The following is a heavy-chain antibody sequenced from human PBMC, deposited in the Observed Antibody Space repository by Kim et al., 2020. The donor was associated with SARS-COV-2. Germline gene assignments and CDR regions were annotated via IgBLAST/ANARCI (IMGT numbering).Heavy chain of an antibody. CDR3: ARSDPHIVTRMYGIDV. D-gene: IGHD5-12*01. J-gene: IGHJ6*02. CDR1: GFTFSSYS. CDR2: ISSSSSYI. V-gene: IGHV3-21*01. Sequence: GGSLRLSCAASGFTFSSYSMNWVRQAPGKGLEWVSYISSSSSYIYYVDSVKGRFTISRDNAKNSLYLQMNSMRAEDTAVYYCARSDPHIVTRMYGIDVWGQGTTVTVSS.